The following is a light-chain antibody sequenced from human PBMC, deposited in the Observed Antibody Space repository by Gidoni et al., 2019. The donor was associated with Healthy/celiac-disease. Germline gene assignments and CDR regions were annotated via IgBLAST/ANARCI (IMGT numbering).Light chain of an antibody. CDR1: QSVAGS. J-gene: IGKJ1*01. CDR2: GAS. CDR3: QQYNNWPRT. Sequence: EIVMPQSPASLSVSPGERATLSCRASQSVAGSLAWYQQKPGQAPRLLLDGASTRATGIPARFSGSGSGTEFTLTISSLQSEDLAVYYWQQYNNWPRTFGQGTKVEIK. V-gene: IGKV3-15*01.